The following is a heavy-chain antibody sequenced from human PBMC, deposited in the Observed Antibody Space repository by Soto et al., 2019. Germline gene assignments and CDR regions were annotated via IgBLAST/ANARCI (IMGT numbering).Heavy chain of an antibody. V-gene: IGHV1-24*01. D-gene: IGHD3-3*01. J-gene: IGHJ3*02. CDR2: LDPEDGET. CDR3: ATDYDFWSGFDAFDI. CDR1: GYTLTELS. Sequence: ASVKVSCRVSGYTLTELSMHWVRQAPGKGLEWMGGLDPEDGETIYAQKFQGRVTMTEDTSTDTACMELSSLRSEDTAVYYCATDYDFWSGFDAFDIWGQGTMVTVPS.